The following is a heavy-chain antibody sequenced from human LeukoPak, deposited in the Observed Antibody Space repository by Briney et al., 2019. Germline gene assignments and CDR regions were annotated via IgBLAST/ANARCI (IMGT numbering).Heavy chain of an antibody. D-gene: IGHD3-16*01. CDR2: ISSSSSYI. Sequence: GGSLRLSCAASGFTFSSYSMNWVRQAPGKGLEWVSSISSSSSYIYYADSVKGRFTISRDNAKNSLYLQMNSLRDEGTAVYYCARERGGSSPAQDYYGMDVWGQGTTVTVSS. CDR3: ARERGGSSPAQDYYGMDV. CDR1: GFTFSSYS. V-gene: IGHV3-21*01. J-gene: IGHJ6*02.